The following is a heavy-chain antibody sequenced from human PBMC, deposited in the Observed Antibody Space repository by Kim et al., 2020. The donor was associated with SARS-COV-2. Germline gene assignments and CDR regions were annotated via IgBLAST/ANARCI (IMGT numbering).Heavy chain of an antibody. V-gene: IGHV1-2*02. Sequence: GTTYAQKFQGRVTMTRDTSISTAYMELSRLRSDDTAVYYCATEWTGFDMDVWGQGTTVTVSS. CDR3: ATEWTGFDMDV. CDR2: GT. D-gene: IGHD3-3*01. J-gene: IGHJ6*02.